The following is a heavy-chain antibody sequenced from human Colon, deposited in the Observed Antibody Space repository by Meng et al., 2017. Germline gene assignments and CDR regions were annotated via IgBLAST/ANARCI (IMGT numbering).Heavy chain of an antibody. CDR3: ATGSSIGPPLGVFDY. CDR2: IYHSGST. CDR1: CYSISSGYY. D-gene: IGHD2-21*01. V-gene: IGHV4-38-2*02. J-gene: IGHJ4*02. Sequence: SETLSLTCTVSCYSISSGYYWGWIRQPPGKGLEWIGSIYHSGSTYYNPSLKSRVTISVDTSKNQFSLKLSSVTAADTAVYYCATGSSIGPPLGVFDYWGQGTLVTVSS.